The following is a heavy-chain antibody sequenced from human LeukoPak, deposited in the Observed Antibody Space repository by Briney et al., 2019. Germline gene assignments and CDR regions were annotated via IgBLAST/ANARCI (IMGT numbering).Heavy chain of an antibody. CDR1: GYTFTGYY. CDR3: ARVPYGSGSHNWFDP. V-gene: IGHV1-2*02. CDR2: INPNSGGT. D-gene: IGHD3-10*01. Sequence: GASVKVSCKASGYTFTGYYMHWVRQAPGQGLEWMGWINPNSGGTNYAQKFQGRVTMTRDTSISTAYMELSRLRSDDTAVYYCARVPYGSGSHNWFDPWGQGTLVTVSS. J-gene: IGHJ5*02.